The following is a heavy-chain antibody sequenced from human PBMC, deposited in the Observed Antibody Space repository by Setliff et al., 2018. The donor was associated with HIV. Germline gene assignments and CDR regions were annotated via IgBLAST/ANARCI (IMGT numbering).Heavy chain of an antibody. CDR1: GFTFSDHY. CDR2: IANKADSHTI. V-gene: IGHV3-72*01. D-gene: IGHD5-18*01. Sequence: PGGSLRLSCAASGFTFSDHYMDWVRQSPGKGLEWVGRIANKADSHTIPYAASVQGRFTISRDDSKNSLYLQMSNLQAEDTALYYCTRAGYGHGFDIWGQGTTVTVSS. CDR3: TRAGYGHGFDI. J-gene: IGHJ6*02.